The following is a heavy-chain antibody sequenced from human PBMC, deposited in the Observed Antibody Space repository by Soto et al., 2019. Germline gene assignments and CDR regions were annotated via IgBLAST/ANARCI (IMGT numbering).Heavy chain of an antibody. CDR2: ISAFNGNT. D-gene: IGHD6-19*01. V-gene: IGHV1-18*01. Sequence: ASVKVSCTASGYTFSTYGSSWVRQAPGQGLEWMGWISAFNGNTNYAQKFQGRVTMTTDTSTSSAYMELRSLRSDDTAVYYCARDTINTGWYTWFDPWGQGTLVTAPQ. CDR1: GYTFSTYG. J-gene: IGHJ5*02. CDR3: ARDTINTGWYTWFDP.